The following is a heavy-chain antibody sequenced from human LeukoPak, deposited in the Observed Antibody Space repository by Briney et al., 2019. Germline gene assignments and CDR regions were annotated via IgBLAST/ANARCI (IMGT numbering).Heavy chain of an antibody. CDR1: GGSITGSSYY. Sequence: SETLSLTCTVSGGSITGSSYYWGWIRQPPGKGLEWIGSMYYSGSTYYNPSLKSRLTISVDTSKNQFSLKLTSVTAADTAVYYCARQYYNNTAYYYFDYWGQGTLVTVSS. CDR3: ARQYYNNTAYYYFDY. V-gene: IGHV4-39*01. J-gene: IGHJ4*02. CDR2: MYYSGST. D-gene: IGHD2/OR15-2a*01.